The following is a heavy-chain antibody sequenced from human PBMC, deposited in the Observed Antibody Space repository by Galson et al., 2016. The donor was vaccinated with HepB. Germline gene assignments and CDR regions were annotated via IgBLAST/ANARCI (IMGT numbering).Heavy chain of an antibody. CDR1: GFNFSYYA. D-gene: IGHD3-10*01. CDR2: ISYDGRTN. Sequence: SLRLSCAASGFNFSYYAMHWVRQAPGKGLAWVASISYDGRTNYYVDSLKGRFSISRDNSRRTLDLQMNSLGVEDTAVYYCARVAGWYGQTLGWFDPWGQGTLVTVSS. V-gene: IGHV3-30*03. J-gene: IGHJ5*02. CDR3: ARVAGWYGQTLGWFDP.